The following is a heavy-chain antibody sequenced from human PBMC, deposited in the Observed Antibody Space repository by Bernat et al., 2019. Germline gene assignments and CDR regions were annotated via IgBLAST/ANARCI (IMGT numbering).Heavy chain of an antibody. CDR1: GFTFSSYG. D-gene: IGHD3-3*01. CDR3: AKDDFWSGYNY. J-gene: IGHJ4*02. CDR2: ISYDGSNK. V-gene: IGHV3-30*18. Sequence: VQLVESGGGLVQPGGSLRLSCAASGFTFSSYGMHWVRQAPGKGLEWVAVISYDGSNKYYADSVKGRFTISRDNSKNTLYLQMNSLRAEDTAVYYCAKDDFWSGYNYWGQGTLVTVSS.